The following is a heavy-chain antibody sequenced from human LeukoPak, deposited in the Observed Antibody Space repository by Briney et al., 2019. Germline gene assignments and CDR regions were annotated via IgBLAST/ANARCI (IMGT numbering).Heavy chain of an antibody. J-gene: IGHJ4*02. Sequence: GGSLGLSCAASGFTFDDYGMSWVRQAPGKGLEWVSGINWNGGSTGYADSVKGRFTISRDNAKNSLYLQMNSLRAEDTALYHCARVYYGSGSYLFDYRGQGTLVTVSS. CDR1: GFTFDDYG. D-gene: IGHD3-10*01. CDR2: INWNGGST. CDR3: ARVYYGSGSYLFDY. V-gene: IGHV3-20*01.